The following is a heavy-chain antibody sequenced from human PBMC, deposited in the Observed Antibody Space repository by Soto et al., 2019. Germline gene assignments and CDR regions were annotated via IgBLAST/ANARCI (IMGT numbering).Heavy chain of an antibody. D-gene: IGHD1-26*01. CDR1: GFTFSSYG. V-gene: IGHV3-30*18. CDR3: AKEGGLSGSYYISSSYYFDY. Sequence: QVQLVESGGGVVQPGRSLRLSCVASGFTFSSYGMHWVRQAPGKGLEWVAIISYDGSNTYYADSVKGGFTISRDNSKNTLYMQMNSLRAEDTSVYYCAKEGGLSGSYYISSSYYFDYWGQGTLVTVSS. CDR2: ISYDGSNT. J-gene: IGHJ4*02.